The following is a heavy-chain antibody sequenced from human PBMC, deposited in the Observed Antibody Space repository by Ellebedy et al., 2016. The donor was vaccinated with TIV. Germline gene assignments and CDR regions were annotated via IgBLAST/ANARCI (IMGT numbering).Heavy chain of an antibody. CDR2: INPNSGGT. Sequence: ASVKVSCXASGYTFTGYYMHWVRQAPGQGLEWMGWINPNSGGTNYAQKFQGRVTMTRDTSISTAYMELSSLRSEDTAVYYCARDLDSSGYYYSALDYWGQGTLVTVSS. CDR3: ARDLDSSGYYYSALDY. CDR1: GYTFTGYY. D-gene: IGHD3-22*01. V-gene: IGHV1-2*02. J-gene: IGHJ4*02.